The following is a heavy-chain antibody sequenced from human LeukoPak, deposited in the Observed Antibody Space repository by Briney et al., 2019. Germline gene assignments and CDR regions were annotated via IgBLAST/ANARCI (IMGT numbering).Heavy chain of an antibody. CDR3: AGFFYDNSGDAFDI. D-gene: IGHD3-22*01. Sequence: ASVKVSCKASRGSFTFTSHAISWVRQAPGQGLEWMGGLIPIYGSANYAQKFQGRVTITSDESTRTVFMELSSLRPEDSAVYYCAGFFYDNSGDAFDIWGQGTMVTVSS. J-gene: IGHJ3*02. CDR2: LIPIYGSA. CDR1: RGSFTFTSHA. V-gene: IGHV1-69*01.